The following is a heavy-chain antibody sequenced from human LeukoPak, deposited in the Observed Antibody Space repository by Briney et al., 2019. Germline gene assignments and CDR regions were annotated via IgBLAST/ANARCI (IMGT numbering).Heavy chain of an antibody. CDR3: ARRGDGYRDPAPFDY. J-gene: IGHJ4*02. D-gene: IGHD5-24*01. CDR2: IFPSDSDI. V-gene: IGHV5-51*01. CDR1: GYSFTKNW. Sequence: GESLKISCKGSGYSFTKNWIAWVRQMPGRGLEWMGIIFPSDSDIKYSPSFQGQVTISADKSISTAYLQWSSLKASDTAMYYCARRGDGYRDPAPFDYWGQGTLVTVSS.